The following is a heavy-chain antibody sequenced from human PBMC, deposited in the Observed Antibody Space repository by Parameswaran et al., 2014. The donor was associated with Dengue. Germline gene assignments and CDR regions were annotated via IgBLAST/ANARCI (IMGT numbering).Heavy chain of an antibody. CDR3: ASAPFRVTRNSGYFQH. V-gene: IGHV4-4*02. D-gene: IGHD1-14*01. J-gene: IGHJ1*01. CDR2: IYHSGST. Sequence: RWIRQPPGKGLEWIGEIYHSGSTNYNPSLKSRVTISVDKSKNQFSLKLSSVTAADTAVYYCASAPFRVTRNSGYFQHWGQGTLVTVSS.